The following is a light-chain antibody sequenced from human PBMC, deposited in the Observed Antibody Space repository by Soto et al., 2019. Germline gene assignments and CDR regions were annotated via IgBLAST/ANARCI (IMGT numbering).Light chain of an antibody. J-gene: IGLJ3*02. CDR3: CSYAGSSWV. V-gene: IGLV2-11*01. Sequence: QSVLTQPRSVSGSPGQSVTISCTRSSSDVGDYNYVSWYQQHPGKAPKLMIYDVTKRPSGVPDRFSGSKSGNTASLTISGLQAEDEADYYCCSYAGSSWVFGGGTQLTVL. CDR2: DVT. CDR1: SSDVGDYNY.